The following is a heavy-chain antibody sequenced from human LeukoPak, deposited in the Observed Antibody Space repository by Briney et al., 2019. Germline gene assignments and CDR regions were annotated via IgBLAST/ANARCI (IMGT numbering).Heavy chain of an antibody. CDR3: ARDDGIYSGYEY. J-gene: IGHJ4*02. Sequence: ASVKVSCKASGYTFTDYPIGWVRQAPGQGLEWMGWISAYNGYTNYEQSLQGRVSMTTDTSTSTAYMELRSLRSDDTAVYYCARDDGIYSGYEYWGQGTLVTVSS. CDR2: ISAYNGYT. D-gene: IGHD5-12*01. V-gene: IGHV1-18*01. CDR1: GYTFTDYP.